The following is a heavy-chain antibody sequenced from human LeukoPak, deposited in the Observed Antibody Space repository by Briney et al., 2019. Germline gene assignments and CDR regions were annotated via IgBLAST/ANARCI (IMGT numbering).Heavy chain of an antibody. CDR3: TAHSYGSGSYFSYYYYMDV. CDR2: IRSKANSYAT. J-gene: IGHJ6*03. CDR1: GFTFSGSA. Sequence: PGESLRLSCAASGFTFSGSAMHWVRQASGKGLEWVGRIRSKANSYATAYAASVKGRFTISRDDSKNTAYLQMNSLKTEDTAVYYCTAHSYGSGSYFSYYYYMDVWGKGTTVTISS. D-gene: IGHD3-10*01. V-gene: IGHV3-73*01.